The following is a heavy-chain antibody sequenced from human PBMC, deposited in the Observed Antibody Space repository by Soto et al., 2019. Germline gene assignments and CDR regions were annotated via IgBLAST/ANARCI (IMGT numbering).Heavy chain of an antibody. J-gene: IGHJ4*02. CDR3: AQDQGSSWYEIDY. Sequence: GGSLRLSCAASGFTFSNYAVTWVRQAPGKGLEWVSTISGSGGSTYYADSVKGRFTISRGNSKNTLYLQMNSLRAEDTAVYYCAQDQGSSWYEIDYWGQGTLVTVSS. CDR1: GFTFSNYA. D-gene: IGHD6-13*01. CDR2: ISGSGGST. V-gene: IGHV3-23*01.